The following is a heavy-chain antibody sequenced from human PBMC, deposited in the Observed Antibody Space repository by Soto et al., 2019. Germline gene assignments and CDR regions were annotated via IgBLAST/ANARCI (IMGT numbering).Heavy chain of an antibody. CDR3: ARGGFIVVVVATTPFGI. CDR1: GYTFTRSG. J-gene: IGHJ3*02. D-gene: IGHD2-15*01. CDR2: ISTYNGDT. V-gene: IGHV1-18*01. Sequence: ASVKVSCKASGYTFTRSGISWVRQAPGQGLEWMGWISTYNGDTNYAQTFQGRVTMTTDTSTSTVHMEVRSLRSDDTAVYYCARGGFIVVVVATTPFGIWGQGTMVTVSS.